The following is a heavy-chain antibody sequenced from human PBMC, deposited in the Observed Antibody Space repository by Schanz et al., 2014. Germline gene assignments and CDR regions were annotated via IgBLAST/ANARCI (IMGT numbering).Heavy chain of an antibody. CDR2: ISHSGGSK. D-gene: IGHD3-10*01. J-gene: IGHJ6*02. V-gene: IGHV3-23*01. CDR1: GFTFNSYA. CDR3: ARDVDDGRCYGSGYCLGEGMDV. Sequence: DVQLLESGGGLVQPGGSLRLSCAASGFTFNSYAMTWVRQAPGKGLEWVSSISHSGGSKYYADSVKGRFTISRDNSESTLYLRMNNLSADDTAVYYCARDVDDGRCYGSGYCLGEGMDVWGQGTTVTVSS.